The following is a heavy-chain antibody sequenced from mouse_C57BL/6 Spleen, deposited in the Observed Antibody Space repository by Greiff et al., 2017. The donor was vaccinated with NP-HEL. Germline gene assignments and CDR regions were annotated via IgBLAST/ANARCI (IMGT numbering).Heavy chain of an antibody. Sequence: EVQLQQSGPELVKPGASVKIPCKASGYTFTDYNMDWVKQSHGKSLEWIGDINPNNGGTIYNQKFKGKATLTVDKSSSTAYMELRSLTSEDPAVYDCARRGLFYAMDYWGQGTSVTVSS. D-gene: IGHD3-3*01. V-gene: IGHV1-18*01. CDR3: ARRGLFYAMDY. CDR1: GYTFTDYN. J-gene: IGHJ4*01. CDR2: INPNNGGT.